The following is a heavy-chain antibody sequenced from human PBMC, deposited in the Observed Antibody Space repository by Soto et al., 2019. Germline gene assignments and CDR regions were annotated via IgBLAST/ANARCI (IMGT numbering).Heavy chain of an antibody. Sequence: QVQLVESGGGVVQPGRSLRLSCVASGFTFSSYAMYWVRQAPGKGLEWVAVISYDGNNKYYADSVKGRFTISRDNSKNTLYLQMNSLRLEDTAVYYCARGGCDGGSCYTLVGLRYGMDVWGQGTTVTVSS. CDR2: ISYDGNNK. CDR1: GFTFSSYA. J-gene: IGHJ6*02. V-gene: IGHV3-30-3*01. CDR3: ARGGCDGGSCYTLVGLRYGMDV. D-gene: IGHD2-15*01.